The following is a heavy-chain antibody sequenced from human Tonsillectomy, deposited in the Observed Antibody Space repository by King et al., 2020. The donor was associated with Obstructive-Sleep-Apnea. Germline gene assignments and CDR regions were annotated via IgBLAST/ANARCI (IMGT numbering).Heavy chain of an antibody. J-gene: IGHJ4*02. CDR3: ARDPGAYDYGWGGGG. D-gene: IGHD5-12*01. CDR1: GFTVSSNY. V-gene: IGHV3-66*01. Sequence: EVQLVESGGGLVQPGGSLRLSCAASGFTVSSNYMSWVRQAPGKGLEWVSVIYSDGSTYYADSVKGRFTISRDNSKNTLYLQMNSLGAEDTAVYYCARDPGAYDYGWGGGGWGQGTLVTVSS. CDR2: IYSDGST.